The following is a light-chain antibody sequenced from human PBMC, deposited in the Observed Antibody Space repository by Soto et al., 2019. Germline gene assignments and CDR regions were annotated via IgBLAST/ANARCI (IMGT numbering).Light chain of an antibody. J-gene: IGKJ1*01. Sequence: EIMLTQSPATLSLSPGERAALSCRASKSVRNNLAWYQQKPGQPPRLLIYDATNRATDIPARFSGSGSGTDFTLTINSLESEDFAVYHCQQRSNWPSFGQGTKVDIK. CDR2: DAT. V-gene: IGKV3-11*01. CDR1: KSVRNN. CDR3: QQRSNWPS.